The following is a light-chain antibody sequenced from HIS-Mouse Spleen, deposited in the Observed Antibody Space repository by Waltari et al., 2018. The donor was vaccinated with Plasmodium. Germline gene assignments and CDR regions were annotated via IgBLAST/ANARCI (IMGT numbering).Light chain of an antibody. CDR3: QAWDSSTVV. Sequence: SYELTQPPSVSVSPGQTASITCSGDKLGAKYACWYQQKPGQSPVLVIYQDSKRPSGIRERFSGSNSGNTATLTISGTQAMDEADYYCQAWDSSTVVFGGGTKLTVL. V-gene: IGLV3-1*01. CDR1: KLGAKY. J-gene: IGLJ2*01. CDR2: QDS.